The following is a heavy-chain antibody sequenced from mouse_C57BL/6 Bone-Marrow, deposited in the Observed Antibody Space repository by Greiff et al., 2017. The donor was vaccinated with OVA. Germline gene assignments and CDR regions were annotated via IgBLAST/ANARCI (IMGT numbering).Heavy chain of an antibody. J-gene: IGHJ3*01. CDR1: GFSLTSYG. V-gene: IGHV2-6*03. D-gene: IGHD2-5*01. Sequence: VQLQQSGPGLVAPSQSLSITCTVSGFSLTSYGVHWVRQPPGKGLAWLVVIWSDGSTTYNSALKSRLSISKDNSKSQVFLKMNSLQTDDTAMYYCARAYYSNYGGFAYWGQGTLVTVSA. CDR2: IWSDGST. CDR3: ARAYYSNYGGFAY.